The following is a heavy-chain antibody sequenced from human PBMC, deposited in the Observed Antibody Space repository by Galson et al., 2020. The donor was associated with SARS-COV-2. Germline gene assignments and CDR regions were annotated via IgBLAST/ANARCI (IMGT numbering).Heavy chain of an antibody. CDR2: IWYDGSNK. V-gene: IGHV3-33*01. Sequence: GGSLRLSCAASGFTFSSYGMHWVRPAPGKGLEWVAVIWYDGSNKYYADSVKGRFTISRDTSKNTLYLQMNSLRAEDTAVYYCARASNVDWYFDLWGRGTLVTVSS. D-gene: IGHD4-4*01. CDR1: GFTFSSYG. CDR3: ARASNVDWYFDL. J-gene: IGHJ2*01.